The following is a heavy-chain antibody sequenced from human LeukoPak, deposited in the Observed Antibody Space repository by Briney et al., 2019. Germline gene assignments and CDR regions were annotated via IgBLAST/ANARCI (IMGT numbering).Heavy chain of an antibody. D-gene: IGHD2-2*02. V-gene: IGHV1-18*01. CDR1: GCTFSNFG. CDR2: ISGNNDNP. CDR3: ARIPYLYYYYGMDV. J-gene: IGHJ6*02. Sequence: ASVKDSCKTSGCTFSNFGINWVRQAPAQGREWMGWISGNNDNPNYGQKFQGRFAVTTDSSTTTAYMELRNLTFDDTAVYYCARIPYLYYYYGMDVWGQGTTVTVSS.